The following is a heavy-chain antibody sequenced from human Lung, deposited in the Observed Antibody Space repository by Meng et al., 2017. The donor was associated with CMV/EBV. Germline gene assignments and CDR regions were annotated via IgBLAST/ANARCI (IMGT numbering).Heavy chain of an antibody. Sequence: GEXXKISFAASEFTVSSNYMSWVLQAAGKGLEWGSVSYSGGSTYYADTVKGRVTISRDNSKNTLYLQMNSLRAEDTAVYYCAQGTPFDYWGQGTLVTVSS. V-gene: IGHV3-66*02. CDR1: EFTVSSNY. CDR2: SYSGGST. CDR3: AQGTPFDY. J-gene: IGHJ4*02. D-gene: IGHD1-14*01.